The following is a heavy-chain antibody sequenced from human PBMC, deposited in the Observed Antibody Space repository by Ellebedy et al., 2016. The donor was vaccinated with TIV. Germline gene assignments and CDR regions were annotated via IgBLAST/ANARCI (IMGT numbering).Heavy chain of an antibody. CDR1: GYTFSNYF. CDR2: IKPDSGST. CDR3: ARARSSGWLHTPDY. Sequence: AASVKVSCKASGYTFSNYFMHWVRQAPGQGLEWMGIIKPDSGSTTYAQKLQGRLTMTRDTSTSTVYMELSSLRSEDTAVYYCARARSSGWLHTPDYWGQGLLVTVSS. V-gene: IGHV1-46*04. J-gene: IGHJ4*02. D-gene: IGHD6-19*01.